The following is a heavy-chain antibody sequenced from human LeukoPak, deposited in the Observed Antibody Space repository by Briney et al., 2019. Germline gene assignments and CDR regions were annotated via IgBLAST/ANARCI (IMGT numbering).Heavy chain of an antibody. CDR3: ARGLPGSDTVVRGVMKGWFDP. CDR1: GGSFSGYY. Sequence: PSETLSLTCAVYGGSFSGYYWSWIRQPPGKGLEWIGEINHSGSTNYNPSLKSRVTISVDTSKNQFSLKLSSVTAADTAVYYCARGLPGSDTVVRGVMKGWFDPWGQGTLVTVSS. CDR2: INHSGST. J-gene: IGHJ5*02. D-gene: IGHD3-10*01. V-gene: IGHV4-34*01.